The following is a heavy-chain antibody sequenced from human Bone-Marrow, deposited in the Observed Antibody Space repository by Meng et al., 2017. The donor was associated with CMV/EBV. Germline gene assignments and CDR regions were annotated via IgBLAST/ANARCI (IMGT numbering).Heavy chain of an antibody. CDR3: ASFAYCGGDCYWIDY. CDR2: IYSGGST. J-gene: IGHJ4*02. Sequence: GESLKISCAASGFTISSNYMSWVRQAPGKGLEWVSVIYSGGSTYYADSVKGRFTISRDNAKNSLYLQMNSLRAEDTAVYYCASFAYCGGDCYWIDYWGQGTLVTVSS. V-gene: IGHV3-53*01. D-gene: IGHD2-21*01. CDR1: GFTISSNY.